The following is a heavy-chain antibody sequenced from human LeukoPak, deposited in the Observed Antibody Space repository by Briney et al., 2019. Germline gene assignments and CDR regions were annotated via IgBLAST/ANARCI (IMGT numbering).Heavy chain of an antibody. Sequence: PGGSLKLSCTASGLTFGDYAMSWFRQAPGKGLEWVGFIRSKAYGGTTEYAASVKGRFTISRDDSKSIAYLQMNSLKTEDTAVYYCTRDGSSGCNDYWGQGTLVTVSS. CDR3: TRDGSSGCNDY. CDR2: IRSKAYGGTT. CDR1: GLTFGDYA. J-gene: IGHJ4*02. V-gene: IGHV3-49*03. D-gene: IGHD6-19*01.